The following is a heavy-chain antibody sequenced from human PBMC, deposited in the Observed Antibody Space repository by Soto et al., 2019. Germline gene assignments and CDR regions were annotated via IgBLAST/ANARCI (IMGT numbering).Heavy chain of an antibody. CDR1: GSTFTAYY. V-gene: IGHV1-2*02. D-gene: IGHD2-2*01. CDR3: ARSVPATTITDY. Sequence: ASVTGSCTASGSTFTAYYIHCVRQAPGQGLEWMGWINPNSGATNYAQKFQGRVTMTRDTSISTAYMELSRLRSDDTAVYYCARSVPATTITDYWGQGTLVTVS. CDR2: INPNSGAT. J-gene: IGHJ4*02.